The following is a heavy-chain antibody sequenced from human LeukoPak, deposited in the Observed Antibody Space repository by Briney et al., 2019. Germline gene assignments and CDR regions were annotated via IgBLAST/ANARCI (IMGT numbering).Heavy chain of an antibody. CDR2: INHSGST. CDR3: ARVPRGYSYGNFDY. V-gene: IGHV4-34*01. CDR1: GGSFSGYY. Sequence: PSETLSLTCAVYGGSFSGYYWSWIRQPPGKGLEWIGEINHSGSTNYNPSLKSRVTISVDTSKNQFSLKLSSVTAADTAVYYCARVPRGYSYGNFDYWGQGTLVTVSS. J-gene: IGHJ4*02. D-gene: IGHD5-18*01.